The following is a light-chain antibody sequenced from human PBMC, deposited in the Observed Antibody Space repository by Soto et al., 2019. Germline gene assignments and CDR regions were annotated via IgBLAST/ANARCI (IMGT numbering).Light chain of an antibody. CDR3: NSYTSSTSRPYV. J-gene: IGLJ1*01. CDR1: TNDVGGYNY. Sequence: QSALTQPASVSGSPGQSITISCTGTTNDVGGYNYVSWYQQHPGKAPKLLIFEVSSRPSGVSNRSSGSKSGNTASLTISALQAEDEADYFCNSYTSSTSRPYVFGTGTKVTVL. V-gene: IGLV2-14*01. CDR2: EVS.